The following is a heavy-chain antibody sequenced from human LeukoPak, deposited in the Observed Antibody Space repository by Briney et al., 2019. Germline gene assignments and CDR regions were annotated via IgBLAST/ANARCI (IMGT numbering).Heavy chain of an antibody. J-gene: IGHJ6*03. D-gene: IGHD6-25*01. CDR2: FDHEDGET. V-gene: IGHV1-24*01. CDR1: GYTLTELS. Sequence: GASVKVSCKVSGYTLTELSMHWVRQAPGKGLEWMGGFDHEDGETIYAQKFQGRVTMTEDTSTDTAYMELRSLGSEDTAVYYCATSGSDSSGYYYYMDVWGKGTTVTVSS. CDR3: ATSGSDSSGYYYYMDV.